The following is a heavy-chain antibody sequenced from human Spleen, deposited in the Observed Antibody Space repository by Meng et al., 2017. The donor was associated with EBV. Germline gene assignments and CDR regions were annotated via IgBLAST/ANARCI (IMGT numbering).Heavy chain of an antibody. CDR3: ARVGSDYANFQV. CDR2: VYPSGNA. J-gene: IGHJ1*01. D-gene: IGHD2-8*01. Sequence: VAARVSAPGLVKPSGTLFFTCPVSGGSVSCPNGGSWVRQPPGKGLEWIGEVYPSGNANYNPSLKSRVTISVDKSKNQFSMTLSSVTAADTAIYYCARVGSDYANFQVWGPGTLVTVSS. V-gene: IGHV4-4*02. CDR1: GGSVSCPNG.